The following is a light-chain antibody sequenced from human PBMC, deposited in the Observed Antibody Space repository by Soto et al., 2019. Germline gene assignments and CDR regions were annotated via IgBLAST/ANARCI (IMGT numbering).Light chain of an antibody. Sequence: QSALTQPASVSGSPGQSITISCTGTSSDVGGDKYVSWYQQDPGKAPKLMIYEVSNRPSGVSTRFSGSKSGNTASLTISGLQAEDEADYYCSSYTSSGTGGYFFGTGTKLTVL. CDR2: EVS. CDR3: SSYTSSGTGGYF. J-gene: IGLJ1*01. V-gene: IGLV2-14*01. CDR1: SSDVGGDKY.